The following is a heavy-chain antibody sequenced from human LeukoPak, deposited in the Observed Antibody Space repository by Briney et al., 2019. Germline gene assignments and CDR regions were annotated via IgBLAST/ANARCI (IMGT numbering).Heavy chain of an antibody. Sequence: GGSLRLSCAASGFTFSSYEMNWVRQAPGKGLEWASYISSGGSSIYYADSVKGRFTISRDNAKNSLYLQMNSLRAEDTAVYYCARSSGWYTGFDFWGQGTLVTVSS. V-gene: IGHV3-48*03. CDR1: GFTFSSYE. CDR2: ISSGGSSI. J-gene: IGHJ4*02. CDR3: ARSSGWYTGFDF. D-gene: IGHD6-19*01.